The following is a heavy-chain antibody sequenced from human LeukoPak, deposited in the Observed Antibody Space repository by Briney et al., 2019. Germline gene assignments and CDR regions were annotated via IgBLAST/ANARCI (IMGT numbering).Heavy chain of an antibody. CDR2: IYYSGST. D-gene: IGHD3-10*01. CDR1: GGSISSYY. Sequence: SETLSLTCTVSGGSISSYYWSWIRQPPGKGLEWIGYIYYSGSTNYNPSLKSRVTISVDTSKNQFSLKLSSVTAADTAVYYCARGRRVVRGVYGWFDPWGQGTLVTVSS. J-gene: IGHJ5*02. V-gene: IGHV4-59*12. CDR3: ARGRRVVRGVYGWFDP.